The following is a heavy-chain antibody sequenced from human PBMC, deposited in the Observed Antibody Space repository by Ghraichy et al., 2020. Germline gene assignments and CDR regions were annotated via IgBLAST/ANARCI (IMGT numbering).Heavy chain of an antibody. Sequence: SETLSLTCTVSDDSISSYYWSWIRQPPGKGLEWIGNIYYSGSTNYNPSLKRRVTISIDTSKNQFSLKLSSVTAADTAVYYCARQTWMQQCLDVWGQGTTVTVSS. D-gene: IGHD5-18*01. J-gene: IGHJ6*02. CDR1: DDSISSYY. V-gene: IGHV4-59*01. CDR2: IYYSGST. CDR3: ARQTWMQQCLDV.